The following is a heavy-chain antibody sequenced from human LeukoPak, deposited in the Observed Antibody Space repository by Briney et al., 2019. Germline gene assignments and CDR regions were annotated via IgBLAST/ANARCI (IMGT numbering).Heavy chain of an antibody. D-gene: IGHD4-17*01. CDR3: ARDHPYGDYVPYYYYGMDV. Sequence: SETLSLTCTVSGGSISSYYWSWIRQPAGKGLEWIGRIYTSGSTNYNPSLKSRVTISVDTSKNQFSLKLSSVTAADTAVYYCARDHPYGDYVPYYYYGMDVWGQGTTVTVSS. V-gene: IGHV4-4*07. J-gene: IGHJ6*02. CDR1: GGSISSYY. CDR2: IYTSGST.